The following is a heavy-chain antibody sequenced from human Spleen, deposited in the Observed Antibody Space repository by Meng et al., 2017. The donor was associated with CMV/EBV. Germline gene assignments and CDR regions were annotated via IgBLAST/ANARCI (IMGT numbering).Heavy chain of an antibody. CDR3: ARDPGNSPLDY. D-gene: IGHD4-23*01. J-gene: IGHJ4*02. Sequence: CGVSGGYIISSNWWTWVRQPPGKGLEWIGEINHNGNTNYNPSLRSRVTISVDKSKNQFSLKVTSITAADTAVYYCARDPGNSPLDYWGQGILVTVSS. CDR1: GGYIISSNW. CDR2: INHNGNT. V-gene: IGHV4-4*02.